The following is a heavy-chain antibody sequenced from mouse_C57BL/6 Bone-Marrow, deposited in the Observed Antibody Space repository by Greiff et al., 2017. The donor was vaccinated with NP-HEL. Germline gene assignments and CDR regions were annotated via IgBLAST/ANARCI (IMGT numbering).Heavy chain of an antibody. CDR3: ARAGLGLVVY. J-gene: IGHJ3*01. CDR2: IDPEDGET. Sequence: EVQLQQSGAELVKPGASVKLSCTASGFNIKDYYMHWVKQRPEQGLEWIGWIDPEDGETNYAPTFQGKATITGDKSSNTAYLQLSSLTSEDTAVYYCARAGLGLVVYWGQGTLVTVSA. D-gene: IGHD4-1*01. CDR1: GFNIKDYY. V-gene: IGHV14-2*01.